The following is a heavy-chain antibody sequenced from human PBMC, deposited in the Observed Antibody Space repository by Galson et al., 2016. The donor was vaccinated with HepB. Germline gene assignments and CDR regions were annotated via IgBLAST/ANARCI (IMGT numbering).Heavy chain of an antibody. CDR2: ISVYNGNT. Sequence: VKVSCKASGYTFTSYGISWVRQAPGHGLEWMGWISVYNGNTNSEQKVQGRVTMTTDTSTRTAYMELRRLRSDDTAVYYCARVVLVGATVPDYWGQGTLVTVSS. CDR3: ARVVLVGATVPDY. D-gene: IGHD1-26*01. CDR1: GYTFTSYG. V-gene: IGHV1-18*01. J-gene: IGHJ4*02.